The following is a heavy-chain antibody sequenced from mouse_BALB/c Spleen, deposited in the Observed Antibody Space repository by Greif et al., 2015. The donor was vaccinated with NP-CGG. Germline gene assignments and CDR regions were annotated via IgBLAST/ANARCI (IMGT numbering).Heavy chain of an antibody. V-gene: IGHV14-3*02. D-gene: IGHD2-1*01. J-gene: IGHJ1*01. CDR2: IDPANGNT. CDR1: GFNIKDTY. Sequence: EVQLQQSGAELVKPGASVKLSCTASGFNIKDTYMHWVKQRPEQGLEWIGRIDPANGNTKYDPKFQGKATITADTSSNTAYLQLSSLTSKDTAVYYCARYGNYVYFDVWGAGTTVTVSS. CDR3: ARYGNYVYFDV.